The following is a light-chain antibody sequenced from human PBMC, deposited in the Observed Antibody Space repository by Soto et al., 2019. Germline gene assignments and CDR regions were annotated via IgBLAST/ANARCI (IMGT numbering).Light chain of an antibody. CDR2: EVN. CDR1: DGDVGACNL. J-gene: IGLJ1*01. V-gene: IGLV2-23*02. CDR3: CSYTGNVAYE. Sequence: QSVLTQPASVTVTPGQTITISRAGTDGDVGACNLVSWYQKNPGKAPKLIMCEVNTRPSGISNRFSGSKSGDTASLTISGLQAEDEADYFCCSYTGNVAYEFGTGTKVTVL.